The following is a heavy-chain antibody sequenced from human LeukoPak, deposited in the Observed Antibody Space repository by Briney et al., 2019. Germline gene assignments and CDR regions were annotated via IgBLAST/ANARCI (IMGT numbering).Heavy chain of an antibody. CDR3: AKRDYGDYGIDY. CDR2: ISGSGGGT. Sequence: GGSLRLSCAASGFTFSSYAMSWVRQAPGKGLEWVSAISGSGGGTYYADSVKGRFTISRDNSKNTLYLQMNSLRAEDTAVYYCAKRDYGDYGIDYWGQGTLVTVSS. V-gene: IGHV3-23*01. J-gene: IGHJ4*02. CDR1: GFTFSSYA. D-gene: IGHD4-17*01.